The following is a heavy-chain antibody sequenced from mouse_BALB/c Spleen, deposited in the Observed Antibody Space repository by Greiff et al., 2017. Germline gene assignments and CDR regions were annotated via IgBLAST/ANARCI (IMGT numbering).Heavy chain of an antibody. Sequence: QVQLKESGPGLVAPSQSLSITCTVSGFSLTSYDISWIRQPPGKGLEWLGVIWTGGGTNYNSAFMSRLSISKDNSKSQVFLKMNSLQTDDTAIYYCVSDYDGYPFAYWGQGTLVTVSA. CDR1: GFSLTSYD. V-gene: IGHV2-9-2*01. CDR3: VSDYDGYPFAY. J-gene: IGHJ3*01. CDR2: IWTGGGT. D-gene: IGHD2-3*01.